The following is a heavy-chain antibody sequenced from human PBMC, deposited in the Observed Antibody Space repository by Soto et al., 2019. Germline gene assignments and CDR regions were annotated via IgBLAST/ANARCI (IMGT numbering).Heavy chain of an antibody. V-gene: IGHV1-69*01. CDR1: GGTFSSYA. D-gene: IGHD6-13*01. J-gene: IGHJ6*02. CDR2: IIPIFGTA. CDR3: ARDRAVAAALRFYGMDV. Sequence: QVQLVQSGAEVKNPGSSVKVSCKASGGTFSSYAISWVRQAPGQGLEWMGGIIPIFGTANYAQKFQGRVTITADESTSTAYMELSSLRSEDTAVYYCARDRAVAAALRFYGMDVWGQGTTVTVSS.